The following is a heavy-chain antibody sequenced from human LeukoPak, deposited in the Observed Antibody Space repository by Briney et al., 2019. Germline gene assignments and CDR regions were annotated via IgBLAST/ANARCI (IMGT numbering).Heavy chain of an antibody. J-gene: IGHJ4*02. CDR3: TTDVLRKEVGATGY. Sequence: PGGSLRLSCAASGFTFSNAWMSWVRQAPGKGLEWVGRIKSKTDGGTTDYAAPVKGRFTISRDDSKNTLYLQMNSLKTEDTAVYYCTTDVLRKEVGATGYWGQGTLVTVSS. D-gene: IGHD1-26*01. CDR1: GFTFSNAW. CDR2: IKSKTDGGTT. V-gene: IGHV3-15*01.